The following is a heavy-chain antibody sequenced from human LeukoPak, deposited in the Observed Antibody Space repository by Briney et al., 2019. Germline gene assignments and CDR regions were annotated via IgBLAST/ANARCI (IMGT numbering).Heavy chain of an antibody. D-gene: IGHD6-6*01. J-gene: IGHJ4*02. CDR1: GGSVSGYY. V-gene: IGHV4-59*02. Sequence: SETLSLTCTVSGGSVSGYYWSWIRQPPGKGLEYIGYIFYSGTTLYSPSLKGRVTMSVDTSKNQFSLKLSSVTAADTAVYYCARVKSIAATLTEYYFDYWGQGTLVTVS. CDR3: ARVKSIAATLTEYYFDY. CDR2: IFYSGTT.